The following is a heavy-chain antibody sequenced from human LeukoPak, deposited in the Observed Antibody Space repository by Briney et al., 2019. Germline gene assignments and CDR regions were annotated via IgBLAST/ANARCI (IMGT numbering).Heavy chain of an antibody. Sequence: GRSLRLSCAASGFTVSSNYMSWVRQAPGKGLEWVSVIYSAGSTYYADSVKGRFTISRDNSKNTLYLQMNSLRAEDTAVYYCARAHTLYDSSGYPDYWGQGTLVTVSS. CDR3: ARAHTLYDSSGYPDY. D-gene: IGHD3-22*01. CDR1: GFTVSSNY. J-gene: IGHJ4*02. V-gene: IGHV3-66*01. CDR2: IYSAGST.